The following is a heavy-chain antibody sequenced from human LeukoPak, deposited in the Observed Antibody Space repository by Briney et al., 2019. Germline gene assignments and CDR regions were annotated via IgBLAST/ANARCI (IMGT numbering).Heavy chain of an antibody. V-gene: IGHV1-2*02. D-gene: IGHD6-13*01. J-gene: IGHJ4*02. Sequence: GASVKVSFKASGYTFTGYYMHWVRQAPGQGLEWMGWINPNSGGTNYAQKFQGRVTMTRDTSISTAYMELSRLRSDDTAVYYCARDPGEAAAAHRDLFDYWGQGTLVTVSS. CDR2: INPNSGGT. CDR1: GYTFTGYY. CDR3: ARDPGEAAAAHRDLFDY.